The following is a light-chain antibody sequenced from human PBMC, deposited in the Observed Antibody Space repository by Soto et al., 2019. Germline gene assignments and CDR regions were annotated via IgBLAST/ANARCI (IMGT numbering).Light chain of an antibody. CDR1: QGISSY. CDR3: QQYNTWPTWT. J-gene: IGKJ1*01. V-gene: IGKV1-8*01. CDR2: AAS. Sequence: AIRFTQSPSSLSASTGDRVTITCRASQGISSYLAWYQQKPGKAPKLLIYAASSIESGVPSRISGSGSGTDLTLTISSLQPEDYAVYYCQQYNTWPTWTFGQGTKVDIK.